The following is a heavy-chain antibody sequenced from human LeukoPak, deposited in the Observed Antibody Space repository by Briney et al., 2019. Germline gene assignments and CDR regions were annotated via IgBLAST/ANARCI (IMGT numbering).Heavy chain of an antibody. J-gene: IGHJ4*02. CDR2: ISSSGSTI. Sequence: GGSLRLSCAASGFKFSDYGMSWVRQAPGKGLEWVSYISSSGSTIYYADSVKGRFTISRDNAKNSLYLQMNSLRAEDTAVYYCARDIISIAANFDYWGQETLVTVSS. CDR3: ARDIISIAANFDY. CDR1: GFKFSDYG. V-gene: IGHV3-11*01. D-gene: IGHD6-25*01.